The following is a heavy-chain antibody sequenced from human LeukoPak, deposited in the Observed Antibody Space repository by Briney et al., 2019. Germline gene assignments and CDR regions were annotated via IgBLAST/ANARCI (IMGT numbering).Heavy chain of an antibody. J-gene: IGHJ4*02. CDR2: INPSGGST. Sequence: ASVKVSCKASGYTFTSYYMHWVRQAPGQGLEWMGIINPSGGSTSYAQKFQGRVTMTRDMSTSTVYMELSSLRSEDTAVYYCARGSDMITFGGVIVFDYWGQGTLVTVSS. CDR1: GYTFTSYY. CDR3: ARGSDMITFGGVIVFDY. V-gene: IGHV1-46*01. D-gene: IGHD3-16*02.